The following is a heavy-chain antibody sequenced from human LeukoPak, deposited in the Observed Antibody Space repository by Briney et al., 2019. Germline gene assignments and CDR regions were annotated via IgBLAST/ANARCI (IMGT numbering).Heavy chain of an antibody. J-gene: IGHJ6*02. CDR3: ARDPRMTTVTTGYYGMDV. Sequence: ASVKVSCKASGYTFTSYDINWVRQATGQGLEWMGWMNPNSGNTGYARKFQGRVTMTRNTSISTAYMELRSLRSEDTAVYYCARDPRMTTVTTGYYGMDVWGQGTTVTVSS. CDR1: GYTFTSYD. D-gene: IGHD4-17*01. CDR2: MNPNSGNT. V-gene: IGHV1-8*01.